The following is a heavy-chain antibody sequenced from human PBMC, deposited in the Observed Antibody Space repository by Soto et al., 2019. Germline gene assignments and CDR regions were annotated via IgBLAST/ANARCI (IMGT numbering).Heavy chain of an antibody. CDR3: AKRYDFWSGYNDY. D-gene: IGHD3-3*01. Sequence: GGSLRLSCAASGFTFSSYAMSWVRQAPGKGPEWVSAISGSGGSTYYADSVKGRFTISRDNSKNTLYLQMNSLRAEDTAVYYCAKRYDFWSGYNDYWGQGTLVTVSS. V-gene: IGHV3-23*01. CDR1: GFTFSSYA. CDR2: ISGSGGST. J-gene: IGHJ4*02.